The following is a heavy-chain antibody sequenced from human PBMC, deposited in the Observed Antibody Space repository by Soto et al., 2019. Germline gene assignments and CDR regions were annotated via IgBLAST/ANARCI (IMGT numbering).Heavy chain of an antibody. V-gene: IGHV3-30-3*01. Sequence: QVQLVESGGGVVQPGRSLRLSCEAAGFTFSTYAMEWVRQAPGKGLVWVALISYDGSEKYYADSVQGRFIVSRDNSKNALYLQMNRLRPEDTAVYYCARPVEPFYYDGMDVW. CDR2: ISYDGSEK. CDR3: ARPVEPFYYDGMDV. J-gene: IGHJ6*01. CDR1: GFTFSTYA.